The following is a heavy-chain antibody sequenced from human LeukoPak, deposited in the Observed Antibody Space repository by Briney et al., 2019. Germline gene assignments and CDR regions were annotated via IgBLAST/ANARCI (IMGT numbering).Heavy chain of an antibody. J-gene: IGHJ6*02. CDR3: ARGSRYPPQYYYYGMDV. CDR1: GFTFSSYW. V-gene: IGHV3-7*01. Sequence: GGSLRLSCAASGFTFSSYWMSWVRQAPGKGLEWVANIKQDGSEKYYVDSVKGRFTISRDNAKNSLYLQMNSLRAEDTAVYYCARGSRYPPQYYYYGMDVWGQGTTVTVSS. D-gene: IGHD1-14*01. CDR2: IKQDGSEK.